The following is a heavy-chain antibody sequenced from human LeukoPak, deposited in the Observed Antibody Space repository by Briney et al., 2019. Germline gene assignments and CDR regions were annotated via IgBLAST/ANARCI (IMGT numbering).Heavy chain of an antibody. CDR2: IYTGGST. V-gene: IGHV4-4*07. D-gene: IGHD3-22*01. J-gene: IGHJ4*02. Sequence: SETLSLTCTVSGGSISSYYWSWIRQPAGKGLEWIGRIYTGGSTNYNPSLKSRVTISVDKSKNQFSLKLSSVTAADTAVYYCARDLGYYDTDYWGQGTLVTVSS. CDR3: ARDLGYYDTDY. CDR1: GGSISSYY.